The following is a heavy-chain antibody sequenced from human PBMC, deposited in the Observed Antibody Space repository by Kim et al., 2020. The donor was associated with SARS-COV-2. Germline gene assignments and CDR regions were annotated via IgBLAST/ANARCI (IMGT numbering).Heavy chain of an antibody. CDR3: ARRFTHTLYYDILTEYYFDY. J-gene: IGHJ4*02. CDR1: GYSFTSYW. CDR2: IYPGDSDT. Sequence: GESLKISCKGSGYSFTSYWIGWVRQMPGKGLEWMGIIYPGDSDTRYSPSFQGQVTISADKSISTAYLQWSSLKASDTAMYYCARRFTHTLYYDILTEYYFDYWGQGTLVTVSS. D-gene: IGHD3-9*01. V-gene: IGHV5-51*01.